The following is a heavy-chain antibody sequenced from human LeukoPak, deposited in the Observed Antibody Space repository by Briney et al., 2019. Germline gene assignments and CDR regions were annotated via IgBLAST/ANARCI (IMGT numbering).Heavy chain of an antibody. Sequence: GGSLRLSCAASGFTFSSHTMNWVRQAPGKGLERVSSISSTSTSIYHADSVKGRFTISRDNTKNLLYLQMDSLRAEDTAVYYCARGFRAFDFWAQGTMVTVSS. CDR3: ARGFRAFDF. V-gene: IGHV3-21*01. CDR1: GFTFSSHT. CDR2: ISSTSTSI. J-gene: IGHJ3*01.